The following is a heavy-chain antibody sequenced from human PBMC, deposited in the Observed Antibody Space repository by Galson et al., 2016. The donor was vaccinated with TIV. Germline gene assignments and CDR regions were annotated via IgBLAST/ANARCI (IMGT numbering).Heavy chain of an antibody. Sequence: SLRLSCAASGVTVSSYYMSWVRQAPGKGLEWVSVIYSGGSTYYADSVKGRFSISRDNSKNTLYLQMNSLRAEDTAVYYCARDYSGCDSGYFYYGMDVWGQGTTVTVSS. CDR3: ARDYSGCDSGYFYYGMDV. CDR1: GVTVSSYY. D-gene: IGHD5-12*01. CDR2: IYSGGST. J-gene: IGHJ6*02. V-gene: IGHV3-53*01.